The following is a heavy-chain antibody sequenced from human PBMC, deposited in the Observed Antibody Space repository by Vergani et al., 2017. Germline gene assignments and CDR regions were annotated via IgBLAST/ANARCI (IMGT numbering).Heavy chain of an antibody. Sequence: QVQLQESGPGLVKPSQTLSLTCTVSGGSISSGSYYWSWIRQPAGKGLEWIGRIYTSGSTNYNPSLKSRVTISVDTSKNQFSLKLSSVTAADTAVYYCARGLGYYYGSLTDNWFDPWGQGTLVTVSS. D-gene: IGHD3-10*01. CDR2: IYTSGST. CDR3: ARGLGYYYGSLTDNWFDP. V-gene: IGHV4-61*02. CDR1: GGSISSGSYY. J-gene: IGHJ5*02.